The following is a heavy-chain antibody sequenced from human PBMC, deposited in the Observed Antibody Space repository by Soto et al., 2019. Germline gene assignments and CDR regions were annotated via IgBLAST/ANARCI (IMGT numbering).Heavy chain of an antibody. J-gene: IGHJ6*02. CDR1: GYTFTSYA. CDR3: AMVDNYVTPTPQDV. Sequence: GASVKVSCKASGYTFTSYAMHWVRQAPGQRLEWMGWINAGNGNTKYSQKFQGRVTITRDTSASTAYMELSSLTSDDTAVYYCAMVDNYVTPTPQDVWGQGTTVTVSS. D-gene: IGHD3-16*01. V-gene: IGHV1-3*01. CDR2: INAGNGNT.